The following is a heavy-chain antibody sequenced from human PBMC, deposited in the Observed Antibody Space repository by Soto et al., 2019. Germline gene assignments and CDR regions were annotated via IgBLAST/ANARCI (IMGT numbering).Heavy chain of an antibody. CDR2: IKSKTDGGTT. CDR1: GFTFSNAW. V-gene: IGHV3-15*07. J-gene: IGHJ5*02. Sequence: EVQLVESGGGLVKPGGSLRLSCAASGFTFSNAWMNWVRQAPGKGLEWVGRIKSKTDGGTTDYAAPVKGRFTISRDDSKNTLYLQMNSLKTEDTAVYYCTTDPPLGVVVVAGSWFDPWGQGTLVTVSS. D-gene: IGHD2-15*01. CDR3: TTDPPLGVVVVAGSWFDP.